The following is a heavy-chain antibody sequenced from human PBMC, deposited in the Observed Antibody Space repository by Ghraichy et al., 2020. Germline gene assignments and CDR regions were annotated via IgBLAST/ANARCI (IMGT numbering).Heavy chain of an antibody. CDR3: ARGGRNDYGDY. Sequence: SCTVSGGSISSYYWSWIRQPPGKGLEWIGYIYYSGSTNYNPSLKSRVTISVDTSKNQFSLKLSSVTAADTAVYYCARGGRNDYGDYWGQGTLVTVSS. J-gene: IGHJ4*02. CDR1: GGSISSYY. V-gene: IGHV4-59*01. CDR2: IYYSGST.